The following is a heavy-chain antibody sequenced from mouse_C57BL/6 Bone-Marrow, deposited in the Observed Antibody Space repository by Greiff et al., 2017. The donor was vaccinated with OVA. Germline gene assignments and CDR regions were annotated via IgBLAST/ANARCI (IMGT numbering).Heavy chain of an antibody. CDR2: INPSTGGT. Sequence: VQLQQSGPELVKPGASVKISCKASGYSFTGYYMNWVKQSPEKSLEWIGEINPSTGGTTYNQKFKAKATLTVDKSSSTAYMQLKSLTSEDSAVYYCARVYDGYYPDYWGQGTTLTVSS. J-gene: IGHJ2*01. CDR3: ARVYDGYYPDY. D-gene: IGHD2-3*01. V-gene: IGHV1-42*01. CDR1: GYSFTGYY.